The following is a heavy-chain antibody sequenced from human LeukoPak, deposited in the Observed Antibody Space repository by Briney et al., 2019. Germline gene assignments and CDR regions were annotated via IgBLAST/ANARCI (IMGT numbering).Heavy chain of an antibody. CDR3: ARDLVTVTKGFDI. Sequence: PSETLSLTCAVSGDSFSSHYWTWLRQPPGKGLEWVGYISYIGSTNYNPSLKSRLSISIDTSKNQFSLKLSSVTAADTAVYYCARDLVTVTKGFDIWGQGTMVSVSS. D-gene: IGHD4-17*01. CDR2: ISYIGST. V-gene: IGHV4-59*11. J-gene: IGHJ3*02. CDR1: GDSFSSHY.